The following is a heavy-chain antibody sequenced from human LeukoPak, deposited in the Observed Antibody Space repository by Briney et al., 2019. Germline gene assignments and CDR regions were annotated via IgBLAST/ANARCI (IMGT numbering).Heavy chain of an antibody. J-gene: IGHJ4*02. CDR2: ISSSSSTI. Sequence: GGSLRLSCAASGFTFSSYSMNWVRQAPGKGLEWVSYISSSSSTIYYADSVKGRFTISRDNAKNSLYLQMNSLRAEDTAVYYCAKDRPELYYYGSGSSNWGQGTLVTVSS. V-gene: IGHV3-48*01. CDR3: AKDRPELYYYGSGSSN. CDR1: GFTFSSYS. D-gene: IGHD3-10*01.